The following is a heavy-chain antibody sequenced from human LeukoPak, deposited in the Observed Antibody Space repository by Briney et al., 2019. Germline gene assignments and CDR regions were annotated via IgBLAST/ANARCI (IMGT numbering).Heavy chain of an antibody. CDR3: ALSGYDSDY. J-gene: IGHJ4*02. CDR1: GGSISSSSYY. D-gene: IGHD5-12*01. CDR2: IYHSGST. V-gene: IGHV4-39*01. Sequence: PSETLSLTCTVSGGSISSSSYYWGWIRQPPGKGLEWIGSIYHSGSTYYNPSLKSRVTISVDTSKNQFSLKLSSVTAADTAVYYCALSGYDSDYWGQGTLVTVSS.